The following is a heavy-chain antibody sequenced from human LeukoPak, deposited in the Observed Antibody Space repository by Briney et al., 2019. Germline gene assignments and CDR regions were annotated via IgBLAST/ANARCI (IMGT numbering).Heavy chain of an antibody. CDR3: ARSLSGYITDSLFEQ. CDR2: INSGHSV. Sequence: GGSLRLSCVVSGFSFSSYEMNWVRQAPGKGLEWVSYINSGHSVHYADSAKGRFTVSRDNARDSLYLQMNSLRAEDTAVYYCARSLSGYITDSLFEQWGQGTLVTVSS. CDR1: GFSFSSYE. J-gene: IGHJ4*02. V-gene: IGHV3-48*03. D-gene: IGHD5-12*01.